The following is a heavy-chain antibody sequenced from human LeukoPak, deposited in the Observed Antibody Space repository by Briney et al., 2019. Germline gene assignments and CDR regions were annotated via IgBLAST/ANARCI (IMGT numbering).Heavy chain of an antibody. CDR1: GLTFSSYW. J-gene: IGHJ5*02. CDR2: ISSSGSTI. CDR3: ARGPQTGFDP. Sequence: GGSLRLSCAASGLTFSSYWMSWVRQAPGKGLEWVSYISSSGSTIYYADSVKGRFTISRDNAKNSLSLQMNSLRAEDTAVYYCARGPQTGFDPWGQGTLVTVSS. V-gene: IGHV3-48*04.